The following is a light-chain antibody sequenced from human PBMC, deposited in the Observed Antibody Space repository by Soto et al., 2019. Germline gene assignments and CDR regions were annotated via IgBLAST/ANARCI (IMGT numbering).Light chain of an antibody. CDR2: MAS. CDR3: QQYSDYPYT. V-gene: IGKV1-5*03. Sequence: DIPMTQSPSTLSASVGDRVTITCRASQSISSWLAWYQQKPGKAPKLLIYMASTLEGGVPARFSGSESGTEFTLTINSLQPDDSGTYYCQQYSDYPYTFGQGTKLEIK. CDR1: QSISSW. J-gene: IGKJ2*01.